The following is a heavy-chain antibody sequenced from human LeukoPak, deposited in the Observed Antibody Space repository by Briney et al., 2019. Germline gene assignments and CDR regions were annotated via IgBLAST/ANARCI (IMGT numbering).Heavy chain of an antibody. CDR1: GGSFSGYY. CDR3: ARGHGLWSPLNWFDP. V-gene: IGHV4-34*01. Sequence: SETLSLTCAVYGGSFSGYYWSWIRQPPGKGLEWIGKINHSGSTNYNPSLKSRVTISVDTSKNQFSLKLSSVTAADTAVYYCARGHGLWSPLNWFDPWGQGTLVTVSS. J-gene: IGHJ5*02. D-gene: IGHD2-21*01. CDR2: INHSGST.